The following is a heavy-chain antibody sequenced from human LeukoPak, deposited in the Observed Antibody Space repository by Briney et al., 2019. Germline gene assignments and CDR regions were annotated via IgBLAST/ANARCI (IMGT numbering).Heavy chain of an antibody. Sequence: SVKVSCKPSGGTFSGQAVSWVRQAPGQGLEWMGRIIPIFGSTDYSQKFQGRVTITTDEPATIVYMQLSSLRSDDTAVYYCARGVRSHFYDYSGLYYYYLDLWGKGTTVTVSS. CDR1: GGTFSGQA. CDR2: IIPIFGST. V-gene: IGHV1-69*05. J-gene: IGHJ6*03. D-gene: IGHD3-16*01. CDR3: ARGVRSHFYDYSGLYYYYLDL.